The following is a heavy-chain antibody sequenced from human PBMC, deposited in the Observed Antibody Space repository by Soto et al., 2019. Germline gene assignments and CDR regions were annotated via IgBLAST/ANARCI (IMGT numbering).Heavy chain of an antibody. J-gene: IGHJ4*02. CDR1: GFTLRDYW. V-gene: IGHV3-74*01. D-gene: IGHD2-15*01. CDR3: ARETPSFDS. Sequence: PGGSLRLSCAASGFTLRDYWMHWVRQAPGKGLVWVSRINSDGSSTSYADSVKGRFIISRDSAKNMLYLQMNSLRAEDTALYYCARETPSFDSWGQGTLVTVSS. CDR2: INSDGSST.